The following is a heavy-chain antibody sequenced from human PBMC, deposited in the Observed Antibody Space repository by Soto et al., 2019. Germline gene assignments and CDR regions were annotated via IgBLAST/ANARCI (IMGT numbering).Heavy chain of an antibody. CDR3: ARRHETGYSSGDYASAFDY. D-gene: IGHD6-19*01. J-gene: IGHJ4*02. CDR1: GGSLSGYY. CDR2: INYIGRI. V-gene: IGHV4-34*01. Sequence: PETLSLTCSVYGGSLSGYYWSWIRQPPGKGLEWIGEINYIGRINYNPSLKSRVTISVDTSKNQFSLKVTSVTAADTATYSCARRHETGYSSGDYASAFDYWGLGTLVTVSS.